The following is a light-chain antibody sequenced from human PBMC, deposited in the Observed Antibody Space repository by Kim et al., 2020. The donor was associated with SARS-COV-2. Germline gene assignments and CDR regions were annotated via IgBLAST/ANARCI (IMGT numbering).Light chain of an antibody. V-gene: IGKV1-39*01. CDR3: QQSYSTPRT. Sequence: ASVGDRVTMTCRASQSISSYLNWYQQKPGIAPKLLIYAASSLQSGVPSRFSGSGAGTDFTLTISSLQPEDFATYYCQQSYSTPRTFGQGTKVDIK. CDR2: AAS. CDR1: QSISSY. J-gene: IGKJ1*01.